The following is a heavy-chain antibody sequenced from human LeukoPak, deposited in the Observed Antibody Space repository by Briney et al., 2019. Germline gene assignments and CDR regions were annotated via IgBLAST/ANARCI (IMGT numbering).Heavy chain of an antibody. CDR1: GFTFSSYG. Sequence: GGSLRLSCAASGFTFSSYGMPWVRQSPGKGLEWVAFIRYDGSNKYYADSVKGRFTISRDNSKNTLYLQMNSLRAEDTAVYYCAKVYYDFWSGPERVRYYYYMDVWGKGTTVTVSS. D-gene: IGHD3-3*01. V-gene: IGHV3-30*02. CDR3: AKVYYDFWSGPERVRYYYYMDV. CDR2: IRYDGSNK. J-gene: IGHJ6*03.